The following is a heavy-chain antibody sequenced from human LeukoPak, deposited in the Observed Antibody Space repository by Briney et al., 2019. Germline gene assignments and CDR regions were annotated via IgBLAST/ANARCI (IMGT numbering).Heavy chain of an antibody. J-gene: IGHJ1*01. CDR2: ISAYNGNT. Sequence: ASVKVSCKASGYTFTSYGISWVRQAPGQGLEWMGWISAYNGNTNYAQKLQGRVTMTTDTSTSTAYMELRSLRSDDTAVYYCARDDSCGWYDTAEYFQHWGQGTLVTVSS. CDR3: ARDDSCGWYDTAEYFQH. D-gene: IGHD6-19*01. V-gene: IGHV1-18*01. CDR1: GYTFTSYG.